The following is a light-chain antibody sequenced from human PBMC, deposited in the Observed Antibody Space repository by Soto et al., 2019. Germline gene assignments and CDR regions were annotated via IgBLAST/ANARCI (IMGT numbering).Light chain of an antibody. CDR2: SNN. V-gene: IGLV1-47*02. CDR3: AIWDDSLTGPV. CDR1: SSNIGSNY. J-gene: IGLJ2*01. Sequence: QSVLTQPPSASGTPGQRVTISCSGSSSNIGSNYVYWYQQVPGTAPKLLIYSNNQRPSGVPDRFSGSKSGTSASLAISGPRSEDEADYYCAIWDDSLTGPVFGGGTQLTVL.